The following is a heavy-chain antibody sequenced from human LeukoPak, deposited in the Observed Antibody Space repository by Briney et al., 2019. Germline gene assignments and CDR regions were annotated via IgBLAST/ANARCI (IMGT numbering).Heavy chain of an antibody. Sequence: GGSLRLSCAASGFTFSSYAMNWVRQAPGKGLEWVSAISGSGGATYYADSVKDRFTISRDNSKSALYLQMSSLRAEDTALYYCARGQWLVTSSFDYWGQGTPVTVSS. CDR2: ISGSGGAT. CDR3: ARGQWLVTSSFDY. V-gene: IGHV3-23*01. D-gene: IGHD6-19*01. J-gene: IGHJ4*02. CDR1: GFTFSSYA.